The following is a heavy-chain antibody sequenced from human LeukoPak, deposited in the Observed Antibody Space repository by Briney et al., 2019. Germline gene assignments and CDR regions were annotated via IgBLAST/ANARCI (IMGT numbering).Heavy chain of an antibody. CDR1: GGSISSYY. D-gene: IGHD6-19*01. J-gene: IGHJ4*02. V-gene: IGHV4-4*07. Sequence: SETLSLTCIVSGGSISSYYWSWIRQPAGKGLEWIGRIYSSGNTNYNTSLKSRVTMSVDTSTNQISLNLSSVTAADTAVYYCARGPRSSDWYSIDYWGQGTLVTVSS. CDR3: ARGPRSSDWYSIDY. CDR2: IYSSGNT.